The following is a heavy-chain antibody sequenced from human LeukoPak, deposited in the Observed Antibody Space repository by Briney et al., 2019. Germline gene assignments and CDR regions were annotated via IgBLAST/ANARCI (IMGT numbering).Heavy chain of an antibody. CDR3: AGSRGWSRPID. CDR2: INPNSGAT. Sequence: ASVKVSCKASGYTFTSYYMHWVRQAPGQRLEWMGWINPNSGATNYAQKCQGRVTMTRDTAIRTAYMELSRLRSDDTAVYYCAGSRGWSRPIDWGQGTMVTVS. V-gene: IGHV1-2*02. CDR1: GYTFTSYY. D-gene: IGHD6-19*01. J-gene: IGHJ3*01.